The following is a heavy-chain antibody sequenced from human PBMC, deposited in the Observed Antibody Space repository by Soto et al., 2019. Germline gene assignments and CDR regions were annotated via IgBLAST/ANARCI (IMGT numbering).Heavy chain of an antibody. D-gene: IGHD2-2*01. V-gene: IGHV4-30-4*01. Sequence: PLETLSLTCTVSGGSISDDSYWSWIRQTTGKGLEWIGYIYHTGNTYYNPSLRSRVSISVDKSKSQFSLKLISVTAADTAVYFCARDEYQLLSSVSWFDSWGQGTLVTVSS. CDR3: ARDEYQLLSSVSWFDS. J-gene: IGHJ5*01. CDR2: IYHTGNT. CDR1: GGSISDDSY.